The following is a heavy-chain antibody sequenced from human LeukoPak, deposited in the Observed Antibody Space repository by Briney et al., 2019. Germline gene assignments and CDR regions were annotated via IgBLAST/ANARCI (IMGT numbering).Heavy chain of an antibody. D-gene: IGHD2-2*01. J-gene: IGHJ4*02. Sequence: PGGSLRLSCAASGFTFSSYWMSWVRQAPGKGLEWVANIKQDGSEKYYVDSVKGRFTISRDNAKNSLYLQMNSLRAEDTAVYYCARDSSPIVVVPAATDYWGQGTLVTVSS. CDR2: IKQDGSEK. CDR3: ARDSSPIVVVPAATDY. CDR1: GFTFSSYW. V-gene: IGHV3-7*01.